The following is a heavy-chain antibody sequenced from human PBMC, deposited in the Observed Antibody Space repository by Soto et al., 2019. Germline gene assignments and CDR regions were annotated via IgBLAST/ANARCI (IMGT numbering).Heavy chain of an antibody. D-gene: IGHD6-13*01. CDR3: ARVLVLGIAAAGTYYDYGMDV. CDR2: IKQDGSEK. CDR1: GFTFSSYW. Sequence: GGSLRLSCAASGFTFSSYWMSWVRQAPGKGLEWVANIKQDGSEKYYVDSAKGRFTISRDNAKNSLYLQMNSLRAEDTAVYYCARVLVLGIAAAGTYYDYGMDVWGQGTTVTVSS. V-gene: IGHV3-7*01. J-gene: IGHJ6*02.